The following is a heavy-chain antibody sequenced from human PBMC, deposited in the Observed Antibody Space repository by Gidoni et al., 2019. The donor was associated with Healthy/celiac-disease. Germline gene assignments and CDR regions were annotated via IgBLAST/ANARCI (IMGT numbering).Heavy chain of an antibody. CDR2: INHSGST. J-gene: IGHJ3*02. CDR3: ARLMGRSAFDI. Sequence: QVQLQQWGAGLLKPSETLSLTCAVYGGSFSGYYWSWIRQPPGKGLEWIGEINHSGSTNYNPSLKSRVTISVDTSKNQFSLKLSSVTAADTAVYYCARLMGRSAFDIWGQGTMVTVSS. CDR1: GGSFSGYY. D-gene: IGHD2-8*01. V-gene: IGHV4-34*01.